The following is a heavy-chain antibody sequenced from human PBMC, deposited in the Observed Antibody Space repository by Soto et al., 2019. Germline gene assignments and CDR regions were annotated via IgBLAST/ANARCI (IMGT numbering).Heavy chain of an antibody. V-gene: IGHV1-58*01. J-gene: IGHJ4*02. CDR2: IVVGSGNT. CDR3: AAGDYYDSSGYYPPDY. CDR1: GFTFTSSA. D-gene: IGHD3-22*01. Sequence: SVKVSCKASGFTFTSSAVQWVRQARGQRLEWIGWIVVGSGNTNYAQKFQERVTITRDMSTSTAYMELSSLRSEDTAAYYCAAGDYYDSSGYYPPDYWGQGTLVTVSS.